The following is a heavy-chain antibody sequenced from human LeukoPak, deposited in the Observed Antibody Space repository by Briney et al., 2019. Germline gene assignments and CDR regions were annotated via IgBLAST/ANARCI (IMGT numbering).Heavy chain of an antibody. CDR1: GGSISTYY. CDR2: IYYTGST. J-gene: IGHJ4*02. Sequence: SETLSLTCTLSGGSISTYYWSWVRQPPGKGLEWIGYIYYTGSTDYNPSLKSRVTISVDTSKNQFSLKLSSVTAADTAVYYCARVPYDYWGQGTLVTVSS. V-gene: IGHV4-59*08. CDR3: ARVPYDY.